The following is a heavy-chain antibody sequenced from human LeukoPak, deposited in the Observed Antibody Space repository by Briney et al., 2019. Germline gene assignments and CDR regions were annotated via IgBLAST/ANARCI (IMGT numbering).Heavy chain of an antibody. V-gene: IGHV3-30*03. CDR2: ISYDGSNK. J-gene: IGHJ6*02. CDR1: GFTFSSYG. Sequence: GGSLRLSCAASGFTFSSYGMHWVRKPPGKGLEWVAVISYDGSNKYYADSVKGRFTISRDNSKNTLYLQMNSLRAEDTAVYYCAEGHTAAAESDYYYGMDVWGQGTTVTVSS. D-gene: IGHD6-13*01. CDR3: AEGHTAAAESDYYYGMDV.